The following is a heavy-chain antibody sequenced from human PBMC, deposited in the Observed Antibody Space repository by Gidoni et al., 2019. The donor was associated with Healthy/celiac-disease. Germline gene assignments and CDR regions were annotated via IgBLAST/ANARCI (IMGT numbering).Heavy chain of an antibody. CDR1: GGRFSSYT. J-gene: IGHJ6*02. CDR2: IIPILGIA. V-gene: IGHV1-69*04. CDR3: ARDRAAGTSYYYYYGMDV. D-gene: IGHD6-13*01. Sequence: QVQLVHSGAEVKKPGSSVKVSCKASGGRFSSYTISWVRQAPGQGLEWMGRIIPILGIANYAQKFQGRVTITADKSTSTAYMELSSLRSEDTAVYYCARDRAAGTSYYYYYGMDVWGQGTTVTVSS.